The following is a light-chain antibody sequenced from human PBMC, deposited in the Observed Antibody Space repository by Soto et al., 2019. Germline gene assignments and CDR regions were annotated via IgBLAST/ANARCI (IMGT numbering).Light chain of an antibody. CDR3: QQYNSYPLT. V-gene: IGKV1-5*01. CDR1: QSISSW. CDR2: DAS. J-gene: IGKJ4*01. Sequence: IRMTQSPSTLYASVGDRVTITCRASQSISSWLAWYQQNPGKAPKLLIYDASSLESWVPSRFSGSGSGTEFTLTIGSLQPDDGATYYCQQYNSYPLTFVGGTLVEIK.